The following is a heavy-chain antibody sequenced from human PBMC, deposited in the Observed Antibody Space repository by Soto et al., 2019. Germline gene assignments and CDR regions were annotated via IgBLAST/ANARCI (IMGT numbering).Heavy chain of an antibody. Sequence: QVQLVQSGAEVKKPGASVKVSCKASGYTFTSYGISWVRQAPGQGLEWMGWISAYNGNTNYAQKLQGRVTMTTDTSPSTAYMEHRILISDVTAVYYCARDTAMVEIDYWGHVTLVTVSS. V-gene: IGHV1-18*01. J-gene: IGHJ4*01. D-gene: IGHD5-18*01. CDR1: GYTFTSYG. CDR2: ISAYNGNT. CDR3: ARDTAMVEIDY.